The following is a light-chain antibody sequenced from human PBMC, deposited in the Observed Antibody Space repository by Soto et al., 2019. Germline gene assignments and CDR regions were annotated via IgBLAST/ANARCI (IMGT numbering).Light chain of an antibody. V-gene: IGKV3-15*01. J-gene: IGKJ1*01. CDR2: GAS. CDR1: QSFNSIY. CDR3: QQYNNWPPMT. Sequence: EIVLTQSPGTLSLSPGERATLSCRASQSFNSIYLAWYQQKPGQAPRLLIYGASTRATGIPARFSGSGSGTEFTLTISSLQSEDFAVYYCQQYNNWPPMTFGQGTKVDIK.